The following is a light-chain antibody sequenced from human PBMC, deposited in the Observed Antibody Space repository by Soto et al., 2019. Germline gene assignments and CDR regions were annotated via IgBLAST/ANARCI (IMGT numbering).Light chain of an antibody. J-gene: IGKJ1*01. V-gene: IGKV3-20*01. CDR2: GAS. CDR1: QSVSTSN. CDR3: QQYGSSPET. Sequence: EIVLPQSPGTLSSSPGASATLSCRASQSVSTSNLAWYPQRPGQAPRLLIYGASTRATGIPDRFSGSESGTDFTLPISRLEPEEGAVYDGQQYGSSPETFGQGTKVDIK.